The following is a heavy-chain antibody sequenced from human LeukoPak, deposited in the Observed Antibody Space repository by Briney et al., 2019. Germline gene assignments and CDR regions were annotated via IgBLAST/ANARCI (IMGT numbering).Heavy chain of an antibody. Sequence: GSSVTVSRKASGYTFTSYDINWVRQATGQGLEWMGWMNPNSGSTGYAQKFQGRVTMTRNTSISTAYMELSSLRSEDTAVYYCARVEVNGDRRLFDYWGQGTLVTVSS. J-gene: IGHJ4*02. CDR1: GYTFTSYD. CDR3: ARVEVNGDRRLFDY. D-gene: IGHD4-17*01. CDR2: MNPNSGST. V-gene: IGHV1-8*01.